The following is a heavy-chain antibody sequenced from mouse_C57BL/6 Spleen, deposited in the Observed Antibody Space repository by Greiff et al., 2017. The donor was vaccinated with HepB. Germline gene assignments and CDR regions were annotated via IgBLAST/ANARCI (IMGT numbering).Heavy chain of an antibody. Sequence: EVQGVESGGGLVKPGGSLKLSCAASGFTFSSYTMSWVRQTPEKRLEWVATISGGGGNTYYPDSVKGRFTISRDNAKNTLYLQMSSLRSEDTALYYCARHKGVYDGYPAWFAYWGQGTLVTVSA. CDR1: GFTFSSYT. CDR3: ARHKGVYDGYPAWFAY. D-gene: IGHD2-3*01. J-gene: IGHJ3*01. CDR2: ISGGGGNT. V-gene: IGHV5-9*01.